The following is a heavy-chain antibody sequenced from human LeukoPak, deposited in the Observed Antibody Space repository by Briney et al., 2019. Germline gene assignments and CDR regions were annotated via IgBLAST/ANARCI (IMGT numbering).Heavy chain of an antibody. CDR3: AKDSDYSGYYMDV. V-gene: IGHV3-23*01. D-gene: IGHD5-12*01. J-gene: IGHJ6*03. CDR2: VSGSGSTT. Sequence: GSLRLSCAASGFTFRSFAMAWVRQAPGKGLDWVSSVSGSGSTTYFADSVKGRFTISRDNSKNTLYLQMNSLRAEDTAMYYCAKDSDYSGYYMDVWGKGTTVTVSS. CDR1: GFTFRSFA.